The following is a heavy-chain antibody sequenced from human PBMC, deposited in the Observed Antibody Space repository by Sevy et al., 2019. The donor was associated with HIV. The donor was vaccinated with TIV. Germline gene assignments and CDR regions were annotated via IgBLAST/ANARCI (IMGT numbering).Heavy chain of an antibody. CDR2: IKQDGSEK. J-gene: IGHJ6*02. V-gene: IGHV3-7*01. CDR1: GFTFSSYW. Sequence: GGSLRLSCAASGFTFSSYWMSWVHQAPGKGLEWVANIKQDGSEKYYVDSVKGRFTISRDNAKNSLYLQMNSLRAEDTAVYYCARAQGIAVAGTTYYYGMDVWGQGTTVTVSS. CDR3: ARAQGIAVAGTTYYYGMDV. D-gene: IGHD6-19*01.